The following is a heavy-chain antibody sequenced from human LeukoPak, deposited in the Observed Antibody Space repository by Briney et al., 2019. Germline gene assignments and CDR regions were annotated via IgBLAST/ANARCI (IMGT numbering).Heavy chain of an antibody. Sequence: PSETLSLTCTVSGGSISSGSYYWSWIRQPPGKGLEWIGYIYYSGSTNYNPSLKSRVTISVDTSKNQFSLKLSSVTAADTAVYYCARGIVVVPAAGAWFDPWGQGTLVTVSS. J-gene: IGHJ5*02. CDR2: IYYSGST. CDR3: ARGIVVVPAAGAWFDP. CDR1: GGSISSGSYY. D-gene: IGHD2-2*01. V-gene: IGHV4-61*01.